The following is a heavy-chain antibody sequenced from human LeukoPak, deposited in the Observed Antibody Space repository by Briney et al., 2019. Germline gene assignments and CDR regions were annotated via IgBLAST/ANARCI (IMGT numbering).Heavy chain of an antibody. CDR1: GFTFSSYS. CDR2: ISSSSSYI. J-gene: IGHJ4*02. Sequence: GGSLRLSCAASGFTFSSYSMNWVRQAPGKGLEWVSSISSSSSYIYYADSVKGRFTISRDNAKNSLYLQMNSLRAGDTAVYYCARAGIAVAGYDYWGQGTLVTVSS. V-gene: IGHV3-21*01. CDR3: ARAGIAVAGYDY. D-gene: IGHD6-19*01.